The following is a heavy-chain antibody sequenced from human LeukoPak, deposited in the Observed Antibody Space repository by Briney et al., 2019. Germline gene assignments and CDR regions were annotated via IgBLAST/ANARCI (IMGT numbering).Heavy chain of an antibody. CDR3: ARLGYCSGGSCYFRRTYFDY. Sequence: TPSETLSLTCAVYGGSFSGYYWSWIRQPPGKGLEWIGEINHSGSTNYNPSLKSRVTISVDTSKSQFSLKLSSVTAADTAVYYCARLGYCSGGSCYFRRTYFDYWGQGTLVTVSS. D-gene: IGHD2-15*01. V-gene: IGHV4-34*01. J-gene: IGHJ4*02. CDR2: INHSGST. CDR1: GGSFSGYY.